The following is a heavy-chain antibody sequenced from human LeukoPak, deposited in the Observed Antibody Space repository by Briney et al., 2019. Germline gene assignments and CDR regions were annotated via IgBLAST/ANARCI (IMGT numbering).Heavy chain of an antibody. CDR1: GFSLSTSGVG. V-gene: IGHV2-5*02. Sequence: SGPTLVKPIQTLTLTCTFSGFSLSTSGVGAGWIRQPPRKALEWLALIYWDDDKRYSPSLKSRLTITKDTSKNQVVLTLTNMDPVDTATYYCARGSVASAGSYFDYWGQGTLVTVSS. CDR3: ARGSVASAGSYFDY. D-gene: IGHD6-13*01. J-gene: IGHJ4*02. CDR2: IYWDDDK.